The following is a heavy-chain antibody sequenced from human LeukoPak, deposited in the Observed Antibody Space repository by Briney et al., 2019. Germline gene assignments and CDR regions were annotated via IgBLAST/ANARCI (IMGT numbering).Heavy chain of an antibody. J-gene: IGHJ4*02. V-gene: IGHV3-15*01. CDR1: GFSFGDAW. CDR3: TTPPD. Sequence: PGGSLRLSCAASGFSFGDAWMTWVRQAPGRGLEWVARIKSKTAGWTTDYAAPVKGRFTISRDDSIHTLYLQMDSLETEDTAVYYCTTPPDWGQGTLVTVSS. CDR2: IKSKTAGWTT.